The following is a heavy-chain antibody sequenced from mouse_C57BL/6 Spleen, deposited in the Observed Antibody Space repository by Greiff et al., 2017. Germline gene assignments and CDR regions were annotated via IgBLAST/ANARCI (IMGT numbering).Heavy chain of an antibody. CDR1: GYTFTSYW. CDR2: LHPSDSDT. D-gene: IGHD1-2*01. J-gene: IGHJ4*01. V-gene: IGHV1-74*01. CDR3: AIWGDYGIYAMDY. Sequence: VQLQQPGAELVKPGASVKVSCKASGYTFTSYWMHWVKQRPGQGLEWIGRLHPSDSDTNYNQKFKGKATLTVDKSSSKAYMQLSSLTSEDSAVYYCAIWGDYGIYAMDYWGQGTSVTVSS.